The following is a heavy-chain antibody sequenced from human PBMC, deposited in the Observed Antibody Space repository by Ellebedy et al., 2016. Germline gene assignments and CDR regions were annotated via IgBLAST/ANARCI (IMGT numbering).Heavy chain of an antibody. CDR3: ARDTYYYGSGRGRFDY. CDR2: IYYSGST. CDR1: GGSISSSSYY. J-gene: IGHJ4*02. V-gene: IGHV4-39*02. D-gene: IGHD3-10*01. Sequence: SETLSLXXTVSGGSISSSSYYWGWIRQPPGKGLEWIGSIYYSGSTYYNPSLKSRVTISVDTSKNQFSLKLSSVTAADTAVYYCARDTYYYGSGRGRFDYWGQGTLVTVSS.